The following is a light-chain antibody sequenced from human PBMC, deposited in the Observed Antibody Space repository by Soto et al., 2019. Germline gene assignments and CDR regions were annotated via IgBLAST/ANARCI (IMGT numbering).Light chain of an antibody. J-gene: IGKJ2*01. V-gene: IGKV3-20*01. CDR3: QQYGSAPYT. CDR1: QGVTSSY. CDR2: GAS. Sequence: EIVLTQSPGTLSLALGARATLSCRASQGVTSSYLAWYQQKPGQAPRLLIYGASSRATGIPDRFRGSGSGTDFTLTISRLEPEDFAVYYCQQYGSAPYTFGQGTKLEIK.